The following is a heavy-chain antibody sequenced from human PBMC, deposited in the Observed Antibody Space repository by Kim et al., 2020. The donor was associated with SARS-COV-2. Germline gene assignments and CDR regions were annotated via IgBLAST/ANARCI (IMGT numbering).Heavy chain of an antibody. CDR2: IYYSGST. V-gene: IGHV4-31*03. D-gene: IGHD2-2*01. CDR1: GGSISSGGYY. Sequence: SETLSLTCTVSGGSISSGGYYWSWIRQHPGKGLEWIGYIYYSGSTYYNPSLKSRVTISVDTSKNQFSLKLSSVTAADTAVYYCARGGVVVPAAGYNWFDPWGQGTLVTVSS. CDR3: ARGGVVVPAAGYNWFDP. J-gene: IGHJ5*02.